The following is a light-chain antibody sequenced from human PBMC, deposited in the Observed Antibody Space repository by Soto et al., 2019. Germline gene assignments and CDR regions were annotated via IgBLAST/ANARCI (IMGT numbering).Light chain of an antibody. CDR1: SSDVGGYNY. Sequence: QSALTQPASVSGSPGQSITISCTGTSSDVGGYNYVSGYQQHPGKAPKLMIYDVSNRPSGGSNRFSGSKSGNTASLTISGLQAEDEADYYCSSYTSSSTLVVFGGGTKLTVL. J-gene: IGLJ2*01. V-gene: IGLV2-14*01. CDR3: SSYTSSSTLVV. CDR2: DVS.